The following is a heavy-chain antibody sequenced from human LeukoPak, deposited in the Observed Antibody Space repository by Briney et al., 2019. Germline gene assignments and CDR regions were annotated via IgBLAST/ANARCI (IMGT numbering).Heavy chain of an antibody. V-gene: IGHV3-30*02. CDR1: GFTFSRYG. Sequence: GGSLRLSCTASGFTFSRYGLHWVRQAPGKGLEWVAFIRDDGSTRYYADSVKGRFTVSRDNSKNTLYLQMDSLRTEDTAVYYCARGTSSGHLRVKLDSWGQGTLVTVSS. CDR2: IRDDGSTR. CDR3: ARGTSSGHLRVKLDS. D-gene: IGHD3-22*01. J-gene: IGHJ4*02.